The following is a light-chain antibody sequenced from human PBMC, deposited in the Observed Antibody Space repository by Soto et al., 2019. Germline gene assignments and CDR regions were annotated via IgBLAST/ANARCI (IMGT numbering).Light chain of an antibody. V-gene: IGKV3-20*01. CDR3: QQYSTTPRT. CDR1: QSVRSDS. Sequence: EIVLTQSPGTLSLSPGERAALSCRAIQSVRSDSLAWYQQKPGQAPTLLIYAASYRATGIPDRFTGSGSGTDFTLTISSMEPEDSAVYYCQQYSTTPRTFGQGTKVDIK. CDR2: AAS. J-gene: IGKJ1*01.